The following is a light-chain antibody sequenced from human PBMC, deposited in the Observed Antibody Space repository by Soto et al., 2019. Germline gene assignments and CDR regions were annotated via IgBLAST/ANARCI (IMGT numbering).Light chain of an antibody. CDR2: NVS. Sequence: QSALTQPASVSGSPGQSITISCTGTSSDIGAHTYVSWFQQHPGKVAKVIIYNVSTRPSGISDGFSGSKSGNTASLTISGLQADDQADYYCSSYAGDFVVFGGGTKLTVL. CDR1: SSDIGAHTY. CDR3: SSYAGDFVV. V-gene: IGLV2-14*01. J-gene: IGLJ2*01.